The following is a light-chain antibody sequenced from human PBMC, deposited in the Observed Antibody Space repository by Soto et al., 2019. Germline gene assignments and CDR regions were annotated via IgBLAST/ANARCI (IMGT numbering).Light chain of an antibody. CDR2: DAS. J-gene: IGKJ2*01. CDR3: QQSYRTPYT. CDR1: QDISNY. V-gene: IGKV1-33*01. Sequence: DIQMTQSPSSLSASVGDRVTITCQASQDISNYLNWYQQKPGKAPKLLIYDASNLETGVPSRFSGSGSGTDFTFTISSLQPEDIATYYCQQSYRTPYTFGQGTKLETK.